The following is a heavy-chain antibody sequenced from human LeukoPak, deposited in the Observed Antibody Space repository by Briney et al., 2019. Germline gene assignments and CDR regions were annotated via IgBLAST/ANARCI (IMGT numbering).Heavy chain of an antibody. J-gene: IGHJ4*02. CDR2: IWYDGSNK. D-gene: IGHD3-22*01. V-gene: IGHV3-33*01. CDR3: ARDPASWTYYDSSGYYDY. Sequence: GGSLRLSCAASGFTFSSYGMHWVRQAPGKGLEWVAIIWYDGSNKYYADSVKGRFTISRDNSKNTLYLQMNSLRAEDTAVYYCARDPASWTYYDSSGYYDYWGQGTLVTVSS. CDR1: GFTFSSYG.